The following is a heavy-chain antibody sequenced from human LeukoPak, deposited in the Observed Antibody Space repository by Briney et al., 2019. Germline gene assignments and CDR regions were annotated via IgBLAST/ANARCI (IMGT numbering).Heavy chain of an antibody. CDR3: ARPYGSGSYLDAFDI. CDR1: GFTFDDYG. Sequence: GGSLRLSCAASGFTFDDYGMSWVRQAPRKGLEWVSGINWNGGSTGYADSVKGRFTISRDNAKNSLYLQMNSLRAEDTALYYCARPYGSGSYLDAFDIWGQGTMVTVSS. D-gene: IGHD3-10*01. V-gene: IGHV3-20*04. CDR2: INWNGGST. J-gene: IGHJ3*02.